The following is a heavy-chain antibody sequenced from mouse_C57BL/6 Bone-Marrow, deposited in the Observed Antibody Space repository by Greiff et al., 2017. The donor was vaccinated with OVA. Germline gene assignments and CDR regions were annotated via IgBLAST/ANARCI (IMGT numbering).Heavy chain of an antibody. CDR3: ARGGAWFAY. CDR1: GYAFSSSW. CDR2: IYPGDGDT. V-gene: IGHV1-82*01. J-gene: IGHJ3*01. Sequence: VKLQQSGPELVKPGASVKISCEASGYAFSSSWMNWVKQRPGKGLEWLGRIYPGDGDTNYNGKFKGKATLTADKSSSTAYMQLSSLTSEDSAVYFCARGGAWFAYWGQGTLVTVAA.